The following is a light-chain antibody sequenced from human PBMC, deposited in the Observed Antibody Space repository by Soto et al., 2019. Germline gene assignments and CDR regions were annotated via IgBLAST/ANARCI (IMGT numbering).Light chain of an antibody. Sequence: QAVVTQPPSVSGAPGQRVTISCTGSSSNIGAGYGVHWYQHLPGTAPKLLIYGNNNRPSGVPDRFSASKSGPSASLAITGPQADDEADYYCQSYDSSLSAPYVFGTGTKVTVL. J-gene: IGLJ1*01. CDR2: GNN. CDR3: QSYDSSLSAPYV. V-gene: IGLV1-40*01. CDR1: SSNIGAGYG.